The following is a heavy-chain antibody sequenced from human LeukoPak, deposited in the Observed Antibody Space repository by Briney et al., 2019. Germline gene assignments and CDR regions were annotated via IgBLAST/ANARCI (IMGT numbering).Heavy chain of an antibody. Sequence: PSETLSLTCAVYGGSFSGYYWSWIRQAPGKGLEWIGEINHSGSTNYNPSLKSRVTISVDTSKNQFSLKLSSVTAADTAVYYCARSGYSSGWYEYWGQGTLVTVSS. CDR2: INHSGST. V-gene: IGHV4-34*01. D-gene: IGHD6-19*01. J-gene: IGHJ4*02. CDR3: ARSGYSSGWYEY. CDR1: GGSFSGYY.